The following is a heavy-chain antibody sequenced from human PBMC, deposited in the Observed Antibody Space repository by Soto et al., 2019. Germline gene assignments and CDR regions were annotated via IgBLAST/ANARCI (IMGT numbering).Heavy chain of an antibody. CDR2: ISSHDEK. CDR3: ARIEWSPVTTFPSYFYCGMDV. J-gene: IGHJ6*02. V-gene: IGHV2-26*01. D-gene: IGHD4-4*01. CDR1: GFSLSNTRMG. Sequence: QVTLKESGPVVMKPTESLTLTCTVSGFSLSNTRMGVSWIRQPPGKALEWLAHISSHDEKSYSTSLKSRPTISKDTSKSQVVLTMTNVDPIDTATYYCARIEWSPVTTFPSYFYCGMDVWGQVTTVTVSS.